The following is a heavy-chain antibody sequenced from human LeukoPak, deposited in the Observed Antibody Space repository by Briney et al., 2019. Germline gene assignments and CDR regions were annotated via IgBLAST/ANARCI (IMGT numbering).Heavy chain of an antibody. CDR1: GFTVSSNY. J-gene: IGHJ4*02. CDR3: AKDRVGGIVLRFLEWFDY. CDR2: IYSGGST. D-gene: IGHD3-3*01. Sequence: GGSLRLSCAASGFTVSSNYMSWVRQAPGKGLEWVSAIYSGGSTYYADSVKGRFTISRDNSKNTLYLQMNSLRAEDTAVYYCAKDRVGGIVLRFLEWFDYWGQGTLVTVSS. V-gene: IGHV3-53*01.